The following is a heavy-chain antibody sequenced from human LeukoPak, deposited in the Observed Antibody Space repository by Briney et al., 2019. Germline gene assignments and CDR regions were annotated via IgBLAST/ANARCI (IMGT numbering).Heavy chain of an antibody. CDR3: ARGDYYDGGGRNWFDP. D-gene: IGHD3-16*01. V-gene: IGHV4-4*07. CDR1: GGSMSSYY. Sequence: SETLSLTCTVSGGSMSSYYWSFIRQPAGKGLEWIGRIHTSWTTYYNPSLKSRVTMSVDTSRNQFSLRLTSVTPADTAVYYCARGDYYDGGGRNWFDPWGQGTLVTVSS. J-gene: IGHJ5*02. CDR2: IHTSWTT.